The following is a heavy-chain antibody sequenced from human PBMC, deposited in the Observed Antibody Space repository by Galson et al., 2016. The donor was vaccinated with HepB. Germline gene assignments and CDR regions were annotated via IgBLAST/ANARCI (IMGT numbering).Heavy chain of an antibody. CDR1: GFTFSYYG. Sequence: SLRLSCAASGFTFSYYGMRWVRQAPGKGLEWVAVIWSDGTNKYYADSVKGRFTISRDNSKNTLYLQLNSLRAEDTAVYYCARPGGYFYDTRGYFQHWGQGTLVTVSS. V-gene: IGHV3-33*01. CDR3: ARPGGYFYDTRGYFQH. J-gene: IGHJ1*01. CDR2: IWSDGTNK. D-gene: IGHD3-22*01.